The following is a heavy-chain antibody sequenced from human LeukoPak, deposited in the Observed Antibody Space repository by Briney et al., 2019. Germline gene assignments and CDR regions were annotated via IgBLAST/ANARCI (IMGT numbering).Heavy chain of an antibody. CDR3: ARETFGSGSYPDY. D-gene: IGHD3-10*01. Sequence: PGGSLRLSCEASGFAFNTYAMHWVRQAPGKGLEWVTLIWHDGSHKFYIDSVRSRFTISRDNSKNTVYLQMNGLRAEDTAVYYCARETFGSGSYPDYWGQGTLVAVSS. CDR1: GFAFNTYA. CDR2: IWHDGSHK. J-gene: IGHJ4*02. V-gene: IGHV3-33*01.